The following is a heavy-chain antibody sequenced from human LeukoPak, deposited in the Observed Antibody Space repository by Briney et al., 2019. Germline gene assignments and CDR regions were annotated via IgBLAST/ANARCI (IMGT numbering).Heavy chain of an antibody. J-gene: IGHJ3*02. Sequence: GGSLRLSCAASVFTFNSYAMSWVRQAPGKGLEWVSAISGSGGSTYYADSVKGRFTISRDNSKNTLYLQMNSLRAEDTAVYYCAKTTRPYYYDSSGPQDAFDIWGQGTMVTVSS. V-gene: IGHV3-23*01. D-gene: IGHD3-22*01. CDR3: AKTTRPYYYDSSGPQDAFDI. CDR2: ISGSGGST. CDR1: VFTFNSYA.